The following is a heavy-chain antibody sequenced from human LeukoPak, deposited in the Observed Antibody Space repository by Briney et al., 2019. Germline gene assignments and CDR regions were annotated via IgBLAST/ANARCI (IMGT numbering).Heavy chain of an antibody. CDR1: GGSISSYY. Sequence: PSETLSLTCTVSGGSISSYYWSWIRQPPGKGLEWIGYIYYSGSTNYNPSLKSRVTISVDTSKNQFSLKLSSVTAADTAVYYCARVAGQLWLNYFDYWGQGTLATVSS. J-gene: IGHJ4*02. V-gene: IGHV4-59*01. CDR2: IYYSGST. CDR3: ARVAGQLWLNYFDY. D-gene: IGHD5-18*01.